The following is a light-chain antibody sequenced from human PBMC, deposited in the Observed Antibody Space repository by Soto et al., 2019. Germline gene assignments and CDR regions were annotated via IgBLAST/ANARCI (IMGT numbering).Light chain of an antibody. Sequence: EIVSTQSPATLSLSPGERATLSFRASQSVSTYLAWYQQKPGQAPRLLIYDASNRATGIPARFSGSGSGTDFTLTISSLEPEDFAVYYCQQRSIWPLTFGGGTKVDIK. V-gene: IGKV3-11*01. CDR1: QSVSTY. CDR3: QQRSIWPLT. J-gene: IGKJ4*01. CDR2: DAS.